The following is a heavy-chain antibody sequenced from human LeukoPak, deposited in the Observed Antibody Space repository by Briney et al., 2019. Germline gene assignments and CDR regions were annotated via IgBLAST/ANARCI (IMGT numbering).Heavy chain of an antibody. V-gene: IGHV1-69*05. D-gene: IGHD3-10*01. J-gene: IGHJ4*02. CDR3: ARGPSPTYYYGSGSYYNH. CDR1: GGTFSSYA. CDR2: IIPIFGTA. Sequence: SVKVSCKASGGTFSSYAISWVRQAPGQGLEWMGGIIPIFGTANYAQKFQGRVTITTDESTSTAYMELGSLRSEDTAVYYCARGPSPTYYYGSGSYYNHWGQGTLVTVSS.